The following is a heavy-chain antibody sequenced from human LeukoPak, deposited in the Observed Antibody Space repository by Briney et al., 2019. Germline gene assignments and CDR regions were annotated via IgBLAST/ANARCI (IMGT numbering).Heavy chain of an antibody. CDR2: IYSNDTT. V-gene: IGHV3-66*02. CDR1: GFTVSTNY. D-gene: IGHD3-22*01. Sequence: QPGGSLRLSCAASGFTVSTNYMTWVRQAPGKGLEWVSLIYSNDTTYYADSVKGRFTISRDNSKNTLHLQMNTLRAEDMAVYFCARVWVYYDLSGYNPSGFCQHWGQGTLVTVSS. CDR3: ARVWVYYDLSGYNPSGFCQH. J-gene: IGHJ1*01.